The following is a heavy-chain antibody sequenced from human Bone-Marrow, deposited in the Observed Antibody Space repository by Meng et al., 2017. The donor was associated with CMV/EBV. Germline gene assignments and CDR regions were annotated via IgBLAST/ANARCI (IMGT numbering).Heavy chain of an antibody. D-gene: IGHD6-25*01. CDR2: IRSKAYGGTT. CDR1: GFTFGDYA. J-gene: IGHJ4*02. V-gene: IGHV3-49*04. Sequence: GGSLRLSCTASGFTFGDYAMSWVRQAPGKGLEWVGFIRSKAYGGTTEYAASVKGRFTISRDDSKSIAYLQMNSLKTEDTAVYYCTRSGSWSHTFDYWGQGTLVTVSS. CDR3: TRSGSWSHTFDY.